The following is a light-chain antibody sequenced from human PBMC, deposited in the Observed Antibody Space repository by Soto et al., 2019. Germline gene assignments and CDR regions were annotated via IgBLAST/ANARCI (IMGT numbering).Light chain of an antibody. CDR1: QSVSSN. Sequence: EIVMTQSPATLSVSPGERATLSCRASQSVSSNLAWYQQKPGQAPRLLIYGASTRATGIPARFSGSGSGTEFTLTISSLQPDDVATYYCLQYDSHSWTFGQGTKVDI. J-gene: IGKJ1*01. CDR2: GAS. V-gene: IGKV3-15*01. CDR3: LQYDSHSWT.